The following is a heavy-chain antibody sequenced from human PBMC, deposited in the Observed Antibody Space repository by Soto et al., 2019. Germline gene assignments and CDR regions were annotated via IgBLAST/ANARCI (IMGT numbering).Heavy chain of an antibody. CDR3: ARVVWYSSSWFDP. J-gene: IGHJ5*02. CDR1: GGSISSSNW. V-gene: IGHV4-4*02. Sequence: SETLSPTCAVSGGSISSSNWWSWVRQPPGKGLEWIGEIYHSGSTNYNPSLKSRVTISVDKSKNQFSLKLSSVTAADTAVYYCARVVWYSSSWFDPWGQGTLVTVSS. CDR2: IYHSGST. D-gene: IGHD6-13*01.